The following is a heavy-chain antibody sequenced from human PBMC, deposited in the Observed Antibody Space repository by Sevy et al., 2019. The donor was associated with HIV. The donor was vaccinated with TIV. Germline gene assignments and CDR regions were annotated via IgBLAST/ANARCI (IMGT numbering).Heavy chain of an antibody. Sequence: GGSLRLSCAASAFNFSDYYINWIRQAPGKGLEWISYISSSGTYTNYADSVKGRFTISRDNGKNSVYLQMHSLRAEDAAVYYCATCSSGNCFTAERSFDIWGQGTTVTVSS. CDR2: ISSSGTYT. D-gene: IGHD2-2*02. V-gene: IGHV3-11*06. CDR1: AFNFSDYY. CDR3: ATCSSGNCFTAERSFDI. J-gene: IGHJ3*02.